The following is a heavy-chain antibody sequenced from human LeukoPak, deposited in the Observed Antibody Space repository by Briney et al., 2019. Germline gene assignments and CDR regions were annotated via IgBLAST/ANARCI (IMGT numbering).Heavy chain of an antibody. V-gene: IGHV1-24*01. CDR3: ATDLRPITCSSTSCYEAGFDY. J-gene: IGHJ4*02. D-gene: IGHD2-2*01. Sequence: ASVKVSCKVSGYTLTELSMHWVRQAPGKGLEWMGGLDPEDGETIYAQKFQGRVTMTEDTSTDTAYMELSSLRSEDTAVYYCATDLRPITCSSTSCYEAGFDYWGQGTLVTVSS. CDR1: GYTLTELS. CDR2: LDPEDGET.